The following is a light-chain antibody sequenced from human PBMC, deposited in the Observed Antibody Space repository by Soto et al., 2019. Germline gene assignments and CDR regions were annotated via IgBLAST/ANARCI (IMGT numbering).Light chain of an antibody. CDR3: QQYNNWPPIT. CDR1: QSVRSN. J-gene: IGKJ1*01. Sequence: EIVMTQSPATLSVSPGERATLSCRASQSVRSNLSWYQQKPGQAPRLLIYGASTSATGIPARFSGSGSGTEFTLTISSLQSGDFAVYYCQQYNNWPPITFGQGTKVEI. V-gene: IGKV3-15*01. CDR2: GAS.